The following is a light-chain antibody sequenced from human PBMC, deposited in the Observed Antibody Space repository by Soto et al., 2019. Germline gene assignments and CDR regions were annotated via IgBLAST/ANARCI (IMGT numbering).Light chain of an antibody. CDR3: QHYYSAPIT. CDR1: QSVLSNADNRNY. Sequence: DIVMTQSPDSLAVSLGERATINCRSSQSVLSNADNRNYLAWYQQKPGQPPKLLLYWASTRESGVPDRFSGSGSGTDFTLTISSLQAEDVAVYYCQHYYSAPITFGQGTRLEIK. J-gene: IGKJ5*01. V-gene: IGKV4-1*01. CDR2: WAS.